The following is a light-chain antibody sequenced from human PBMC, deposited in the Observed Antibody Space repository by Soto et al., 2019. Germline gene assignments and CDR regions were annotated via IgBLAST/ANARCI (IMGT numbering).Light chain of an antibody. V-gene: IGKV3-15*01. CDR1: QSVSSN. Sequence: EILMTQYPATLSVYQVPGVSLSCRASQSVSSNLAWYQQKPGQAPRLLIYGASTRATGIPARFSGSGSGTDFSLTISSLQIEDFALYYCQQYNNWPLTFGGGTKVDIK. J-gene: IGKJ4*01. CDR3: QQYNNWPLT. CDR2: GAS.